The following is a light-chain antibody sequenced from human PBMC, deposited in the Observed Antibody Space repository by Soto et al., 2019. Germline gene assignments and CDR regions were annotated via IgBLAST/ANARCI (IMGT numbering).Light chain of an antibody. CDR3: QQYIRWPLT. CDR1: QSVSSDY. CDR2: RAS. V-gene: IGKV3-20*01. Sequence: EIVLTQSPGTLSLSPGERATLSCRASQSVSSDYLAWYQQKPGQTPKVLIYRASSRATGIPDRFSGSGSGTDFTLTISSLQSEDYAVYFCQQYIRWPLTFGGGTKVEI. J-gene: IGKJ4*01.